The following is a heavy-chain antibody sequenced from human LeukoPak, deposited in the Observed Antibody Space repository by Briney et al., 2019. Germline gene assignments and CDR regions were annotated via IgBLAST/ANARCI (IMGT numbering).Heavy chain of an antibody. CDR2: IYYSGST. J-gene: IGHJ4*02. CDR1: GGSISSYY. Sequence: SETLSLTCTVSGGSISSYYWSWIRQPPGKGLEWIGYIYYSGSTDYNPSLKSRVTISVDTSKNQFSLKLTSVTAADTAVYYCARDRLLITVAGTVDQWGRGTLVTVSS. D-gene: IGHD6-19*01. CDR3: ARDRLLITVAGTVDQ. V-gene: IGHV4-59*01.